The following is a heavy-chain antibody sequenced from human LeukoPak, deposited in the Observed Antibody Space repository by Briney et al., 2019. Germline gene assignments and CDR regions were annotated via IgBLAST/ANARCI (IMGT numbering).Heavy chain of an antibody. CDR3: AKDLREEYSYGHDHY. J-gene: IGHJ4*02. D-gene: IGHD5-18*01. CDR2: IRGSGDGT. CDR1: GFTFSSYA. Sequence: PGGSLRLSRAASGFTFSSYAMSWVRQAPGKGLEWVSGIRGSGDGTYYADSVKGRFTISRDNSQNTLYLQMNSLRAEDTAVYYCAKDLREEYSYGHDHYWGQGTLVTVSS. V-gene: IGHV3-23*01.